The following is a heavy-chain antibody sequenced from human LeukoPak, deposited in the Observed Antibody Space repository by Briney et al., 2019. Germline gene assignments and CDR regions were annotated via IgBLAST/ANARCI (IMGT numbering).Heavy chain of an antibody. Sequence: SVKVSCKASGGTFSSYAINWVRQAPGQGLEWMGGIIPIFGTANYAQKFQGRVTITADESTSTAYMELSSLRSEDTAVYYCARGLVKGRYSSSWYYWGQGTLVTVSS. CDR1: GGTFSSYA. CDR2: IIPIFGTA. V-gene: IGHV1-69*13. D-gene: IGHD6-13*01. CDR3: ARGLVKGRYSSSWYY. J-gene: IGHJ4*02.